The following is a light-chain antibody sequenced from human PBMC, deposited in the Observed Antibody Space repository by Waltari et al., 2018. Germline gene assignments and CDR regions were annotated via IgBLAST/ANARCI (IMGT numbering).Light chain of an antibody. CDR3: QQGST. V-gene: IGKV3-11*01. Sequence: EIVLTQSPATLSLSPGERATLFCRASQSVSTYFAWYQQKPSQAPRRLIYDTSNRAAGIPARFTGRGSGTDFTLTISGLEPEDFAVYYCQQGSTFGQGTRLEIK. J-gene: IGKJ5*01. CDR1: QSVSTY. CDR2: DTS.